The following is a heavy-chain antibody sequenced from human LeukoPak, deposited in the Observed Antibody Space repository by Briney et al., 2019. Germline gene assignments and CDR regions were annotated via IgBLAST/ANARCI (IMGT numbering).Heavy chain of an antibody. CDR1: GFTVSDNH. CDR2: IYPDGTT. V-gene: IGHV3-53*01. J-gene: IGHJ4*02. CDR3: AGGSFLNV. Sequence: GGSLRPSCAASGFTVSDNHLSWVRQAPGKGLEWVSFIYPDGTTYYADSVKGRFTISRDSAKHTVYLQMDSLRAEDTALYYCAGGSFLNVWGQGTLVTVSS.